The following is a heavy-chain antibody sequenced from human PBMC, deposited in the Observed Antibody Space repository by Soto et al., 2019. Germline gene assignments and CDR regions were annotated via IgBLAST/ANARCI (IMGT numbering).Heavy chain of an antibody. CDR1: GYTFTIYG. CDR3: ARVDYYYSSGYSGY. CDR2: ISGYNGNT. D-gene: IGHD3-22*01. Sequence: QVQLVQSGAEVKKPGASVKVSCKASGYTFTIYGISWVRQAPGQGLEWMGWISGYNGNTDYAQNLQDRVTLTTDASTSSVYMELRSLRSDDTAVYYCARVDYYYSSGYSGYWGQGTLITVSS. J-gene: IGHJ4*02. V-gene: IGHV1-18*04.